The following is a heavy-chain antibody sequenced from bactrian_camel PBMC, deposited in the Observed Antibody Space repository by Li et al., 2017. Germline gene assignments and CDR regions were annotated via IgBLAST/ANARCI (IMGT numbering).Heavy chain of an antibody. J-gene: IGHJ6*01. Sequence: HVQLVESGGGSVQSGGSLRLSCVASGYTGSTYYMAWYRQAPGKQREFVSSIDTDGSKSYADSVQGRFTISRDSAANTLYLQMNSLKPEDTAMYYCAARGPYCYTKLSVRDFTYWGQGTQVTVS. CDR3: AARGPYCYTKLSVRDFTY. CDR1: GYTGSTYY. CDR2: IDTDGSK. V-gene: IGHV3S53*01. D-gene: IGHD2*01.